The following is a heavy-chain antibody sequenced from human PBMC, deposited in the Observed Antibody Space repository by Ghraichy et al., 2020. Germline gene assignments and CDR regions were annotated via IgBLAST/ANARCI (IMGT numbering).Heavy chain of an antibody. Sequence: ASVKVSCKTSEYTFTAFYIHWVRQAPGQGLDYMGWINPNSGATNYEQKFQGRVTMTWDTSIPAANLELSGLTSDDTAVYYCARAGEGWYDTWGQGTLLTVSS. CDR3: ARAGEGWYDT. J-gene: IGHJ5*02. CDR1: EYTFTAFY. D-gene: IGHD3-10*01. V-gene: IGHV1-2*02. CDR2: INPNSGAT.